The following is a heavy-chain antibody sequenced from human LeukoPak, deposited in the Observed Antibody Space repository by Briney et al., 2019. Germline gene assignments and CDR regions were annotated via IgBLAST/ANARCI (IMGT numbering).Heavy chain of an antibody. CDR1: GFTFSTYY. D-gene: IGHD5-12*01. V-gene: IGHV3-21*01. Sequence: PGGSLRLSCAASGFTFSTYYMNWVRQAPGKGLEWVSSISTSSSYIYYADSVKGRFTISRDNAKNPLYLQINSLRAEDTAVYYCARVGLDRRGYSGYESFDYWGQGTLVTVSS. J-gene: IGHJ4*02. CDR2: ISTSSSYI. CDR3: ARVGLDRRGYSGYESFDY.